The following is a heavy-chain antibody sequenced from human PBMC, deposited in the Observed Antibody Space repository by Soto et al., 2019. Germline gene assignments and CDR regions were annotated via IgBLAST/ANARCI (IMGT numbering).Heavy chain of an antibody. CDR2: IIPILGIA. J-gene: IGHJ5*02. Sequence: QVQLVQSGAEVKKPGSSVKVSCKASGGTFSSYTISWVRQAPGQGLEWMGRIIPILGIANYAQKFQGRVTITADKSTSTAYMELSSLRSEDTAVYYCAREAAAGTLVYWFYPWGQGTLVTVSS. D-gene: IGHD6-13*01. V-gene: IGHV1-69*08. CDR1: GGTFSSYT. CDR3: AREAAAGTLVYWFYP.